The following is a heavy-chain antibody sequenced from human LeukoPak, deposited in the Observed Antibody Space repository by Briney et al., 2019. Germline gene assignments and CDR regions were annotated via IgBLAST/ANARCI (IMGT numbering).Heavy chain of an antibody. CDR3: ATDSSPDF. J-gene: IGHJ4*02. Sequence: SGGSLRLSCAASGFTFSDYYMSWVRQAPGKGLEWVSGISWNGGYTHYADSVKGRFTISRDNAKNSLYLQMNSLRADDTAVYYCATDSSPDFWGQGTLVTVSS. V-gene: IGHV3-20*04. D-gene: IGHD3-22*01. CDR2: ISWNGGYT. CDR1: GFTFSDYY.